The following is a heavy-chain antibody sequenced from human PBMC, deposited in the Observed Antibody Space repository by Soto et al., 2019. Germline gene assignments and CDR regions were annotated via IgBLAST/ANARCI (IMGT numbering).Heavy chain of an antibody. D-gene: IGHD6-25*01. V-gene: IGHV3-15*01. CDR2: IKSKTDGGTT. Sequence: EVQLVESGGGLVKPGGSLRLSCAASGFTFSNAWMSWVRQAPGKELEWVGRIKSKTDGGTTDYAAPVKGRFTISRDDSKNTLYLQMNSLKTEDTAVYYCTTDPMVGQRPYWGQGTLVTVSS. CDR1: GFTFSNAW. J-gene: IGHJ4*02. CDR3: TTDPMVGQRPY.